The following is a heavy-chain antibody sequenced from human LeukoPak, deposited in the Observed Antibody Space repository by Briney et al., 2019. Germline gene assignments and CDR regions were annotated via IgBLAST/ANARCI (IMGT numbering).Heavy chain of an antibody. V-gene: IGHV3-21*01. Sequence: GGSLRLSCAAPGFSFSGYSMTWVRQAPGKGLEWVSSISSSSTYLYYADSVTGRFIISRDNARNSLYLQMNSLRVEDTAVYYCASDATYGDYPAPFGYWCQGTLVTASS. D-gene: IGHD4-17*01. CDR1: GFSFSGYS. CDR2: ISSSSTYL. J-gene: IGHJ4*02. CDR3: ASDATYGDYPAPFGY.